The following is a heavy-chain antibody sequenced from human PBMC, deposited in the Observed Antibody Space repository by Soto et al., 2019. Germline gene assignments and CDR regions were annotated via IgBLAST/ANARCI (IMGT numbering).Heavy chain of an antibody. J-gene: IGHJ6*02. Sequence: QMLLVESGGGVVQPGGSLRLSCAASGFSFKNYGIHWVRQAPGKGLEWVAVIWFDGSVEYYADSVQGRFTISRDNAKNTVYLLMNTLRAEDTAIYYCARARDSYSSGWLQAGSFYFSGMDVWGPGATVTVSS. CDR2: IWFDGSVE. CDR1: GFSFKNYG. CDR3: ARARDSYSSGWLQAGSFYFSGMDV. D-gene: IGHD6-19*01. V-gene: IGHV3-33*01.